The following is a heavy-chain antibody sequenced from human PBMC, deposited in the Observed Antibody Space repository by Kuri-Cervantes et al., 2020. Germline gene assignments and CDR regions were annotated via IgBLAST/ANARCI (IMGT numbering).Heavy chain of an antibody. Sequence: LRLSCTVSGGSISSGDYYWSWIRQPPGKGLEWIGYIYYSGSTYYNPSLKSRVTISVDTSKNQFSLKLSSVTAADTAVYYCASRGHSSSSPVDYWGQGTLVTVSS. J-gene: IGHJ4*02. CDR3: ASRGHSSSSPVDY. D-gene: IGHD6-6*01. V-gene: IGHV4-30-4*01. CDR2: IYYSGST. CDR1: GGSISSGDYY.